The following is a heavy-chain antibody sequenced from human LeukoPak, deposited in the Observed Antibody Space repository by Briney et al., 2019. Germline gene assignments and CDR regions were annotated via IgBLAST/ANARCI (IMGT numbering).Heavy chain of an antibody. J-gene: IGHJ4*02. CDR1: GFTFTSYS. CDR3: AKVRGYDSINYFDY. CDR2: ISGGGGST. D-gene: IGHD3-22*01. V-gene: IGHV3-23*01. Sequence: GGSLRLSCAASGFTFTSYSMNWVRQAPGKGLEWVSTISGGGGSTYYADSVKGRFTISRDNSKNTLYLQVNSLRAEDTAVYYCAKVRGYDSINYFDYWGQGTLVTVSS.